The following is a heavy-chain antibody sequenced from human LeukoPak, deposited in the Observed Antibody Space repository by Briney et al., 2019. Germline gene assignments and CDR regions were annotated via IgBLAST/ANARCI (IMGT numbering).Heavy chain of an antibody. CDR2: IKEGASEK. CDR1: GFTFSLYW. D-gene: IGHD3-3*01. Sequence: PGGSLRLSCTASGFTFSLYWMTWVRQAPEKGLEWVANIKEGASEKGYVDSVKGRFTISRDNGKNSLYLQMNSLRGEDTAVYYCARLNWNYADYWGQGPLVTVSS. CDR3: ARLNWNYADY. J-gene: IGHJ4*02. V-gene: IGHV3-7*01.